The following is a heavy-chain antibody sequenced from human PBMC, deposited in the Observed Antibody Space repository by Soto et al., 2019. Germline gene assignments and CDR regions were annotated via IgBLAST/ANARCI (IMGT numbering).Heavy chain of an antibody. D-gene: IGHD4-17*01. CDR3: ARALVYVTTVTCYYYYYVDV. J-gene: IGHJ6*03. CDR2: INPSGGST. V-gene: IGHV1-46*01. CDR1: GYTFTSYY. Sequence: ASVKVSCKASGYTFTSYYMHWVRQAPGQGLEWKGKINPSGGSTSYAQKFQGRVTMTRDTFSSTVYMELSSLRSEDTAVYYCARALVYVTTVTCYYYYYVDVWGKGTTVTVSS.